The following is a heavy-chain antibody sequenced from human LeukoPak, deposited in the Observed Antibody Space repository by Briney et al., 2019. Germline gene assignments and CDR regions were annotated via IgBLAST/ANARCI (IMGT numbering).Heavy chain of an antibody. Sequence: GGSLRLSCAASGFTFSSYAMHWVRQAPGKGLEYVSAISSNGGSTYYANSVKGRFTISRDNSKNTLYLQMGSLRAEDTAVYYCARRTDYFDYWGQGTLVTVSS. D-gene: IGHD4-17*01. CDR2: ISSNGGST. J-gene: IGHJ4*02. V-gene: IGHV3-64*01. CDR1: GFTFSSYA. CDR3: ARRTDYFDY.